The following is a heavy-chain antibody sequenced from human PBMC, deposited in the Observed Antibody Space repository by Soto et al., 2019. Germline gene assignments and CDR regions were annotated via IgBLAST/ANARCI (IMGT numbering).Heavy chain of an antibody. J-gene: IGHJ4*02. D-gene: IGHD2-2*01. CDR1: GYTFTSYD. CDR3: ARFVRHQLPTIDF. V-gene: IGHV1-8*01. Sequence: QVQLVQSGAEVKEPGASVRVSCKASGYTFTSYDINWVRQATGQGLEWMGWMNPESRNTGYAQKFQGRVTMTRDTSISTAYMELTSLRSEDTAVYHCARFVRHQLPTIDFWGQGTLVTVSS. CDR2: MNPESRNT.